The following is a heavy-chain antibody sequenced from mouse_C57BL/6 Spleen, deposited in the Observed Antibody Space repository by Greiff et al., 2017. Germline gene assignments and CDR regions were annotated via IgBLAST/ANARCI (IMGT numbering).Heavy chain of an antibody. Sequence: VQLQQPGAELVMPGASVKLSCKASGYTFTSYWMHWVKQRPGQGLEWIGEIDPSDSYTNYNQKFKGKSTLTVDKSSSTAYMQLSSLTSEDSAVXYCARRYYGSSTYFDYWGQGTTLTVSS. CDR3: ARRYYGSSTYFDY. D-gene: IGHD1-1*01. CDR2: IDPSDSYT. CDR1: GYTFTSYW. J-gene: IGHJ2*01. V-gene: IGHV1-69*01.